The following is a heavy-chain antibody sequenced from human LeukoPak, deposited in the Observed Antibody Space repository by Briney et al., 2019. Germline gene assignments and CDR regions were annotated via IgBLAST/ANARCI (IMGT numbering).Heavy chain of an antibody. J-gene: IGHJ5*02. CDR3: AKGAAAGKVDWFDP. D-gene: IGHD6-13*01. CDR2: INGYGAT. Sequence: PGGSLRLSCAASGFTFSNFAMMWVRQAPGTGLQWVSTINGYGATFYADSVRGRVTIFRDTSINTLFLQMNSLGAEDTAVYYCAKGAAAGKVDWFDPWGQGTLVTVSS. V-gene: IGHV3-23*01. CDR1: GFTFSNFA.